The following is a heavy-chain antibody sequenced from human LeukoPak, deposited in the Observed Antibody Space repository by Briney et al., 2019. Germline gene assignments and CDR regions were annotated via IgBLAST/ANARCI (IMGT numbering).Heavy chain of an antibody. D-gene: IGHD2-2*01. Sequence: GGSLRLSCAASGFTFDSYAMTWVRQAPGKGLEWGSYISSPGSSTFYADSVKGRFTISRDNSKNTLYLQINSLRAEDTAVYSCAKRGIPTSAFYFDSWGQGTLITVSS. CDR3: AKRGIPTSAFYFDS. J-gene: IGHJ4*02. V-gene: IGHV3-23*01. CDR2: ISSPGSST. CDR1: GFTFDSYA.